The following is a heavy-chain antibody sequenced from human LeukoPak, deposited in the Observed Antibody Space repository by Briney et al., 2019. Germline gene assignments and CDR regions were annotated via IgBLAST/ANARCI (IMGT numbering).Heavy chain of an antibody. Sequence: SETLSLTCTVSGGSISSYYWSWIRQPPGKGLEWIGYIYYSGSTNYNPSLKSRVTISVDTSKNQFSLKLSSVTAADTAVYYCARRGVYCSSTSCYDYFDYWGQGTLVTVSS. V-gene: IGHV4-59*12. CDR1: GGSISSYY. J-gene: IGHJ4*02. CDR2: IYYSGST. CDR3: ARRGVYCSSTSCYDYFDY. D-gene: IGHD2-2*01.